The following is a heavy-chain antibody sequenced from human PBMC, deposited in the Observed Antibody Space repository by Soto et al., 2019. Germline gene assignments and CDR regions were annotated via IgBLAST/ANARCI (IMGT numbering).Heavy chain of an antibody. Sequence: SETLSLTCTVSGGSISSSSYYWGWIRQPPGKGLEWIGSIYYSGSTYYNPSLKSRVTISADTSKNQFSLKLSSVTAADTAVYYCARPYGDYQGWFDPWGQGTLVTVSS. CDR3: ARPYGDYQGWFDP. CDR2: IYYSGST. CDR1: GGSISSSSYY. J-gene: IGHJ5*02. D-gene: IGHD4-17*01. V-gene: IGHV4-39*01.